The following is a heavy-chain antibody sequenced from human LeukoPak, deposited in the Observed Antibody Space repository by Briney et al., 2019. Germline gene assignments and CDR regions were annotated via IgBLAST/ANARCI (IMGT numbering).Heavy chain of an antibody. D-gene: IGHD2-2*01. V-gene: IGHV1-69*01. CDR2: IIPIFGTA. Sequence: EASVKVSCKASGGTFSSYAISWVRQAPGQGLEWMGGIIPIFGTANYAQKFQGRVTITADESTSTAYMELRSLRSEDTALYYCAKEMEIGRYCSSINCHPFDYWGQGTLVTVSS. CDR3: AKEMEIGRYCSSINCHPFDY. CDR1: GGTFSSYA. J-gene: IGHJ4*02.